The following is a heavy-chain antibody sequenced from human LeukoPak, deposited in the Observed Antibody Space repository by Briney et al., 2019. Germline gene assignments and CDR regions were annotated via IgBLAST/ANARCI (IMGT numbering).Heavy chain of an antibody. J-gene: IGHJ6*03. CDR3: ARGELELRGYYYYYYMDV. D-gene: IGHD1-7*01. CDR1: GYTFTDYY. Sequence: ASVKVSCKASGYTFTDYYIHWVRQAPGQGLEWMAWINPNTGGTSYAQKFQGRVTMTRDTSINTAYMDLSSLTSDDMAVYYCARGELELRGYYYYYYMDVWGKGTTVTVSS. V-gene: IGHV1-2*02. CDR2: INPNTGGT.